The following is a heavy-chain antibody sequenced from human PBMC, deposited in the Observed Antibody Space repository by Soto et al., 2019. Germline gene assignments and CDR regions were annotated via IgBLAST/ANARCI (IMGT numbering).Heavy chain of an antibody. D-gene: IGHD3-9*01. J-gene: IGHJ4*02. Sequence: EVQLLESGGGLVKPGGSLRLSCAASGFTFSSYSMNWVRQAPGKGLEWVSSISSSSSYIYYADSVKGRFTISRDNAKNSLYLQMNSLRAEDTAVYYCANSPYDILRHDYWGQGTLVTVSS. CDR2: ISSSSSYI. V-gene: IGHV3-21*01. CDR3: ANSPYDILRHDY. CDR1: GFTFSSYS.